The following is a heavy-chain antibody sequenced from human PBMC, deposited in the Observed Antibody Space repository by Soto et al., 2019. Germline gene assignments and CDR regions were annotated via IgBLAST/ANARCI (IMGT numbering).Heavy chain of an antibody. CDR1: GFTFSSYA. Sequence: EVQLLESGGGLVQPGGSLRLSCAASGFTFSSYAMSWVRQAPGKGLEWVSAISGSGGSTYYADSVKGRFTISRDNSKNTLYLQMNSLRAEDTAVYYCAKGITMVRGVIISIPPYFDYWGQGTLVTVSS. J-gene: IGHJ4*02. CDR3: AKGITMVRGVIISIPPYFDY. D-gene: IGHD3-10*01. V-gene: IGHV3-23*01. CDR2: ISGSGGST.